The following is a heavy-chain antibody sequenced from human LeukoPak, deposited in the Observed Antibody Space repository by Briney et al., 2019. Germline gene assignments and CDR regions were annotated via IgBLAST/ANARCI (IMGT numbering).Heavy chain of an antibody. J-gene: IGHJ4*02. V-gene: IGHV4-34*01. CDR3: ARELRVATIFDY. Sequence: SETLSLTCAVYGRSFSGYYWSWIRQPPGKGLEWIGEINHSGSTNYNPSLKSRVTISVDTSKNQFSLKLSSVTAADTAVYYCARELRVATIFDYWGQGTLVTVSS. CDR2: INHSGST. D-gene: IGHD5-12*01. CDR1: GRSFSGYY.